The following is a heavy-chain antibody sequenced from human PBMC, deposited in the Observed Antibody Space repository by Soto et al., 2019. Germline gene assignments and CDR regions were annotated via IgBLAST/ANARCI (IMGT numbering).Heavy chain of an antibody. D-gene: IGHD3-3*01. CDR1: GGSISSSSYY. CDR3: ARASNYDFWSGYKSYWGYYYYGMDV. CDR2: IYYSGST. Sequence: KTSETLSLTCTVSGGSISSSSYYWGWIRQPPGKGLEWIGSIYYSGSTYYNPSLKSRVTISVDTSKNQFSLKLSSVTAADTAVYYCARASNYDFWSGYKSYWGYYYYGMDVWGQGTTVTVSS. J-gene: IGHJ6*02. V-gene: IGHV4-39*01.